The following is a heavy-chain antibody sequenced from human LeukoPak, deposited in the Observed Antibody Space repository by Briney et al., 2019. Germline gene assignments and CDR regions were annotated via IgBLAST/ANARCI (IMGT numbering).Heavy chain of an antibody. Sequence: GGSLRLSCAASGLTFSSHWMHWVRQALGKGLEWVAFIWFDGSNKHYADSVKGRFTISRDNSEDTLYLQMNSLRAEDTAVYYCVRDPSGSGFAFDSWGQGALVTVSS. CDR1: GLTFSSHW. CDR2: IWFDGSNK. D-gene: IGHD1-1*01. CDR3: VRDPSGSGFAFDS. V-gene: IGHV3-33*08. J-gene: IGHJ4*02.